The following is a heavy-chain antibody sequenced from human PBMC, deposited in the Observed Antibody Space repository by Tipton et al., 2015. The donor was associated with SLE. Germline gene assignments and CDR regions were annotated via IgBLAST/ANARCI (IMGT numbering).Heavy chain of an antibody. CDR3: ARSRGVGGYDDHALGMDV. Sequence: VQLVQSGAEVKKPGESLKISCKGSGYSFTNYWIGWVRQMPGKGLEWMGIIYPGDSDTRYSPSFQGQVTISADKSISTAYLQWRSLKASDTAMYYCARSRGVGGYDDHALGMDVWGQGTTVTVSS. CDR1: GYSFTNYW. CDR2: IYPGDSDT. J-gene: IGHJ6*02. V-gene: IGHV5-51*03. D-gene: IGHD5-12*01.